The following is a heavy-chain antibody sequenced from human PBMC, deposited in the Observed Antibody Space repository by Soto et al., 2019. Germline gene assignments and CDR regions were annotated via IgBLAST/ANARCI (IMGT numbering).Heavy chain of an antibody. J-gene: IGHJ6*03. CDR1: GYSFTSYW. Sequence: GESLKISCKGSGYSFTSYWIGWVRQMPGKGLEWMGIIYPGDSDTRYSPSFQGQVTISADKSISTAYLQWSSLKASDTAMYYCARRGRTGYYYYYMDVWGKGTTVTVSS. CDR2: IYPGDSDT. V-gene: IGHV5-51*01. CDR3: ARRGRTGYYYYYMDV. D-gene: IGHD3-9*01.